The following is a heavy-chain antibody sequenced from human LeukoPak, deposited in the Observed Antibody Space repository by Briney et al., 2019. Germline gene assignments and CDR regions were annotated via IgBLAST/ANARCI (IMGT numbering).Heavy chain of an antibody. CDR3: ARSYGDIDY. CDR2: VSGSGAHT. D-gene: IGHD4-17*01. Sequence: GGSLRLSCAASGFAFSSYAMTWVRQAPGKGLQWVSAVSGSGAHTYYADSVKGRFTISRDNSRDTLYLQMNSLRAEDTAVYYCARSYGDIDYWGQGTLVTVSS. J-gene: IGHJ4*02. CDR1: GFAFSSYA. V-gene: IGHV3-23*01.